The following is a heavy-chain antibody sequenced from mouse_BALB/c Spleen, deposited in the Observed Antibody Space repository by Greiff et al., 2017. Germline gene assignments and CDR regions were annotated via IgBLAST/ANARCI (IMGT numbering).Heavy chain of an antibody. CDR2: IWSGGST. J-gene: IGHJ4*01. Sequence: VQRVESGPGLVQPSQSLSITCTVSGFSLTSYGVHWVRQSPGKGLEWLGVIWSGGSTDYNAAFISRLSISKDNSKSQVFFKMNSLQANDTAIYYCARWDYYGNYEDYWGQGTSVTVSS. CDR1: GFSLTSYG. V-gene: IGHV2-2*02. CDR3: ARWDYYGNYEDY. D-gene: IGHD2-1*01.